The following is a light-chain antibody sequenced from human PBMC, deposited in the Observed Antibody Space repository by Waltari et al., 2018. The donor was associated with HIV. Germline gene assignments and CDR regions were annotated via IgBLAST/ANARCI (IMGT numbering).Light chain of an antibody. J-gene: IGKJ1*01. CDR1: QSVKIY. CDR2: GAS. CDR3: QQGFMTPWT. V-gene: IGKV1-39*01. Sequence: DIQMTQSPSSLSASVGDRVTITCRASQSVKIYLNWYQQSPGKAPKLLIYGASTVQTGVPSRFSGSGSGTDFTLTIDSLEPEDFATYFCQQGFMTPWTFGQGTKVEIK.